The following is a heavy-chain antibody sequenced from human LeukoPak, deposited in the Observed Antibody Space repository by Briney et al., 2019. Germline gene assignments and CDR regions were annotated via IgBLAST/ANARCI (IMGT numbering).Heavy chain of an antibody. CDR2: IKSKTDGGTT. V-gene: IGHV3-15*01. CDR1: GFTFSNAW. J-gene: IGHJ4*02. Sequence: PGGSLRLSCAASGFTFSNAWMSWVRQAPGKGLEWVGRIKSKTDGGTTDYAAPVKGRFTISRDDSKNTLYLQMNGLKTEDTAVYYCTTDSLNIVVVTAAPPDYWGQGTLVTVSS. D-gene: IGHD2-21*02. CDR3: TTDSLNIVVVTAAPPDY.